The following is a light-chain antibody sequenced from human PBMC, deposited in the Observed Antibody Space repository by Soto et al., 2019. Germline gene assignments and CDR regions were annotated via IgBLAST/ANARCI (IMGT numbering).Light chain of an antibody. Sequence: DREMTQFPDALAVSLDETAAINCKSSESVFYSSNNRNYLAWYQQRPGQPPRLLINWASARESGVPARFTGSGSGTDFTLTIAGLQAEDVATYYCQHFYSTPHTFGQGTKVDIK. V-gene: IGKV4-1*01. CDR3: QHFYSTPHT. CDR2: WAS. CDR1: ESVFYSSNNRNY. J-gene: IGKJ1*01.